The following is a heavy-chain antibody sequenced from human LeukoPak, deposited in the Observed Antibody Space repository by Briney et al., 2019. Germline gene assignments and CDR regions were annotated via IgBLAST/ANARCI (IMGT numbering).Heavy chain of an antibody. CDR2: IKQDGSEK. V-gene: IGHV3-7*01. CDR3: ARDVVLGGVDV. D-gene: IGHD2-15*01. J-gene: IGHJ6*02. Sequence: PGGSLRLSCAASGFTFSSYWMSWVRQAPGKGLEWVANIKQDGSEKSKNSLYLQMNSLRAEDTAVYYCARDVVLGGVDVWGQGTTVTVSS. CDR1: GFTFSSYW.